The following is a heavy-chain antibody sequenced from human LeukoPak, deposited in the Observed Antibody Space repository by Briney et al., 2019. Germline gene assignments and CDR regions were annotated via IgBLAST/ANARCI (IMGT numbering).Heavy chain of an antibody. CDR1: GGSFSGYY. D-gene: IGHD4-23*01. CDR2: INHSGSI. Sequence: TSETLSLTCAVYGGSFSGYYWSWIRQPPGKGLEWIGEINHSGSINRNPSLKSRVTISVDTSKNQFSLKLSSVTAADTAVYYCARGTPSYQIDYWGQGTLVTVSS. V-gene: IGHV4-34*01. CDR3: ARGTPSYQIDY. J-gene: IGHJ4*02.